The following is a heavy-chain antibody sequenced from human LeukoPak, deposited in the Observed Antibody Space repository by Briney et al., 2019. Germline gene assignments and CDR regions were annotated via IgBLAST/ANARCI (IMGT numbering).Heavy chain of an antibody. V-gene: IGHV3-48*03. J-gene: IGHJ4*02. Sequence: HAGGSLRLSCAASGFTFSSYEMNWVRQAPGKGLEWVSYISSSGSTIYYADSVKGRFTISRDNAKNSLYLQMNSLRAEDTAVYYCARVGYSHGQYPTPQPYYFDYWGQGTLVTVSS. CDR1: GFTFSSYE. CDR2: ISSSGSTI. D-gene: IGHD5-18*01. CDR3: ARVGYSHGQYPTPQPYYFDY.